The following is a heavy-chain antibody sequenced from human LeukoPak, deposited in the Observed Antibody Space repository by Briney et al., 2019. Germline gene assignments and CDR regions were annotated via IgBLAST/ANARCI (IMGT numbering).Heavy chain of an antibody. CDR1: GFTFTSLP. CDR3: AMDYYDSNGYSRGWDY. V-gene: IGHV3-30*04. CDR2: SSTHGSDE. J-gene: IGHJ4*02. D-gene: IGHD3-22*01. Sequence: GGSLRLSCAASGFTFTSLPLHWVRQAPGKGLEWVAVSSTHGSDEYYADSVRGRFTIFSDNSKKTVYLQMDSLRAEDTAVYHCAMDYYDSNGYSRGWDYWGQGTLVTVSS.